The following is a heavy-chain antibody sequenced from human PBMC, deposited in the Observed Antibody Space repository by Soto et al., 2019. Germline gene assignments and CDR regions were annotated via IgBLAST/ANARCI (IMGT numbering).Heavy chain of an antibody. D-gene: IGHD3-22*01. CDR2: ISHSGST. CDR1: GGSFSGYY. CDR3: AKRSIGSAFDI. J-gene: IGHJ3*02. Sequence: QVQLQQWGAGLLKPSETLSLTCAVYGGSFSGYYWSWIRQPPGKGLEWIGEISHSGSTHYNPSLKSRVTISVDTSKNQFSLKLSSVTSADTAVYYCAKRSIGSAFDIWGQGTMFTGSS. V-gene: IGHV4-34*01.